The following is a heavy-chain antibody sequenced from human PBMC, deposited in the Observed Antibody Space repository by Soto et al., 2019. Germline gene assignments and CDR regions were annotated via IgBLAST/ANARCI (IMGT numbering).Heavy chain of an antibody. Sequence: GGCLRLSCSASGFSVSSKYVTWVRQAPGKGLEWVSLIQSGGTTFYADSVKGRFTISRDHAKNALYLRMTSLKDDDTAVYFCARGSFDSVGHYRKPHAFDVWGQGTMVTVSS. D-gene: IGHD3-22*01. CDR3: ARGSFDSVGHYRKPHAFDV. V-gene: IGHV3-66*01. J-gene: IGHJ3*01. CDR2: IQSGGTT. CDR1: GFSVSSKY.